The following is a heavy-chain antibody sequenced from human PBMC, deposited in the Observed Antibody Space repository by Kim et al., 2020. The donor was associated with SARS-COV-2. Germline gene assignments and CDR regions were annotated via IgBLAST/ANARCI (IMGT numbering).Heavy chain of an antibody. CDR3: ARSTSRDAFDI. V-gene: IGHV1-69*02. J-gene: IGHJ3*02. CDR1: GGTFSSYT. CDR2: IIPILGIA. D-gene: IGHD2-2*01. Sequence: SVKVSCKASGGTFSSYTISWVRQAPGQGLEWMGRIIPILGIANYAQKFQGRVTITADKSTSTAYMELSSLRSEDTAVYYCARSTSRDAFDIWGQGTMVTVSS.